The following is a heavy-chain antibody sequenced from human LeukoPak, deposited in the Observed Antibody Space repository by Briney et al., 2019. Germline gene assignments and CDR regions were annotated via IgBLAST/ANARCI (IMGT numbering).Heavy chain of an antibody. D-gene: IGHD5-24*01. CDR1: GGSIRGSDFY. V-gene: IGHV4-39*07. Sequence: SETLSLTCTVPGGSIRGSDFYWGWIRQPPGKGLEWIGTIYSTGSTYYNASLKSRVTISVDTSKNQFSLRLTSVTAADTAVYYCATWLQMHFWGQGTLVTVSS. CDR2: IYSTGST. J-gene: IGHJ4*02. CDR3: ATWLQMHF.